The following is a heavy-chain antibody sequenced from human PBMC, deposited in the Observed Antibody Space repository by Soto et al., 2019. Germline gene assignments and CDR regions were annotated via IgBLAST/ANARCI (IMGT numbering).Heavy chain of an antibody. CDR3: AIGVGRFLEWFPYYYYGMDV. J-gene: IGHJ6*02. Sequence: GASVKVSCKASGYTFTSYAMHWVRQAPGQRLEWMGWINAGNGNTKYSQKYQGRVTITTDTSTSTAYMELSSLRSEDTAVYYCAIGVGRFLEWFPYYYYGMDVWGQGTTVTVSS. V-gene: IGHV1-3*01. D-gene: IGHD3-3*01. CDR2: INAGNGNT. CDR1: GYTFTSYA.